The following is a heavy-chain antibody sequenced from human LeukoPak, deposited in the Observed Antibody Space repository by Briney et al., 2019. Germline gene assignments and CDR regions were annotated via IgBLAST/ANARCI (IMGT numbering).Heavy chain of an antibody. CDR1: GGSLITSSYH. Sequence: SETLSLTCIVSGGSLITSSYHWGWIRQPPGKGLEWIGSIYYSGRTYYNPSLHSRVTISVDTPKNQFSLRLSSVTAADTAVYYCARQKYDALTGLLDYWGQGNRVIVSS. V-gene: IGHV4-39*01. CDR3: ARQKYDALTGLLDY. CDR2: IYYSGRT. J-gene: IGHJ4*02. D-gene: IGHD3-9*01.